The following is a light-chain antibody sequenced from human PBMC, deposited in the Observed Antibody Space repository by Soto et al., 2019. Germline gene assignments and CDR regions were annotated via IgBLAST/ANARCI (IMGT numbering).Light chain of an antibody. CDR2: DVR. V-gene: IGLV2-11*01. CDR3: CSHAGSYTYV. CDR1: SSDVGGYNY. Sequence: QSALTQPRSVSGSPGQSVTISCTGTSSDVGGYNYVSWYQQHPGKAPKVMIYDVRKRPSGVPDRFSGSKSGNTASLTISGLQAEDEADYYCCSHAGSYTYVFGTGTKLTVL. J-gene: IGLJ1*01.